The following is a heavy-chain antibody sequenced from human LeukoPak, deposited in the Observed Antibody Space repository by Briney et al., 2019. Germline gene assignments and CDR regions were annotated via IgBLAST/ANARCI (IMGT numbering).Heavy chain of an antibody. V-gene: IGHV3-64D*09. CDR1: GFTFNGYS. D-gene: IGHD2-15*01. Sequence: GGSLRLSCTASGFTFNGYSMNWVRQAPGKGLEYVSAISDSGGSTYYADSVKGRFTISRDNSKNTLYLQMSSLRAEDTAVYFCVRGYSFGPYGMDVWGQGTTVTVSS. CDR3: VRGYSFGPYGMDV. CDR2: ISDSGGST. J-gene: IGHJ6*02.